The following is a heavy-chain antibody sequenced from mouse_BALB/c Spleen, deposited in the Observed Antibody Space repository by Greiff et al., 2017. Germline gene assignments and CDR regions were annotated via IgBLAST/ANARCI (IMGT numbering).Heavy chain of an antibody. CDR1: GYTFTSYY. V-gene: IGHV1S56*01. CDR3: ARGGLRRGDAMDY. Sequence: QVQLQQSGPELVKPGASVRISCKASGYTFTSYYIHWVKQRPGQGLEWIGWIYPGNVNTKYNEKFKGKATLTADKSSSTAYMQLSSLTSEDSAVYFCARGGLRRGDAMDYWGQGTSVTVSS. D-gene: IGHD2-4*01. J-gene: IGHJ4*01. CDR2: IYPGNVNT.